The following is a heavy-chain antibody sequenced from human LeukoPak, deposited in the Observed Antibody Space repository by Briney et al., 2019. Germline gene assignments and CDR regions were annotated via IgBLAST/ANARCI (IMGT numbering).Heavy chain of an antibody. V-gene: IGHV1-18*01. CDR2: ISAYNGNT. CDR3: ANSFDQYYYDSSGYQRDYYYYYGMDV. CDR1: GYTFTSYG. D-gene: IGHD3-22*01. J-gene: IGHJ6*02. Sequence: ASVKVSCKASGYTFTSYGISWVRQAPGQGLEWMGWISAYNGNTNYAQELQGRVTMATDTSTSTAYMELRSLRSDDTAVYYCANSFDQYYYDSSGYQRDYYYYYGMDVWGQGTTVTVSS.